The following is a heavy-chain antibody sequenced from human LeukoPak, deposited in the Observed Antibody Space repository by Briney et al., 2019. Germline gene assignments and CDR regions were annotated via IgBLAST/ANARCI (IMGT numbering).Heavy chain of an antibody. V-gene: IGHV3-48*02. J-gene: IGHJ4*02. CDR2: ISSGSGTI. CDR1: GFTFSSYS. D-gene: IGHD4-17*01. Sequence: PGGSLRLSCAASGFTFSSYSMNWVRQAPGKGLEWVSYISSGSGTIYYADSVKGRFTISRDNAKNSLYLQMNSLRDEDTAVYYCARISVNRNTAHFDYWGQGTLVTVSS. CDR3: ARISVNRNTAHFDY.